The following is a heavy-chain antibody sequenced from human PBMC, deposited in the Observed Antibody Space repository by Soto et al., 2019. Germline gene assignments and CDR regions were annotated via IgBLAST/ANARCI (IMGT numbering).Heavy chain of an antibody. D-gene: IGHD6-19*01. V-gene: IGHV4-59*01. J-gene: IGHJ4*02. Sequence: SETLSLTCTVSGSSINSLYWSWNRKHPGKGLEWIGYIYYTGNTTCTPSLKCRVTISVDTCKSQSSLKLTSLTAADTAVYYCARARTSTAVDFDYWGQGTLVTVSS. CDR1: GSSINSLY. CDR2: IYYTGNT. CDR3: ARARTSTAVDFDY.